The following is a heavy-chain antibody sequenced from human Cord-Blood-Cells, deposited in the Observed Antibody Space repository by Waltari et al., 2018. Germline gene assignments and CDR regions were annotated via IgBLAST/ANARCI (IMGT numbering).Heavy chain of an antibody. V-gene: IGHV4-59*01. CDR2: IYYSGST. Sequence: QVQLQESGPGLVKPSETLSLTCTVSGGSISSYYWSWIRQPPGQGLVWIGYIYYSGSTNDTPSLKSRVTISVDTSKNQFSLKLSSVTAADTAVYYCARMVGHGSGSYYYYYYYGMDVWGQGTTVTVSS. J-gene: IGHJ6*02. D-gene: IGHD3-10*01. CDR1: GGSISSYY. CDR3: ARMVGHGSGSYYYYYYYGMDV.